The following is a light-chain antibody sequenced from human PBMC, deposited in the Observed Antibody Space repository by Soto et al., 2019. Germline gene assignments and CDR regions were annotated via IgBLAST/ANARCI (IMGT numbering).Light chain of an antibody. CDR2: EDN. CDR1: RSDVGSYTL. CDR3: CSYAGSSTSWV. J-gene: IGLJ3*02. V-gene: IGLV2-23*01. Sequence: QSVLTQPASVSGSPGQSITISCTGTRSDVGSYTLVSWYQQHPGRAPKLLIYEDNKRPSGVSYRFSGSKSGNTASLTISGLQADGEADYYCCSYAGSSTSWVFGGGTKVTVL.